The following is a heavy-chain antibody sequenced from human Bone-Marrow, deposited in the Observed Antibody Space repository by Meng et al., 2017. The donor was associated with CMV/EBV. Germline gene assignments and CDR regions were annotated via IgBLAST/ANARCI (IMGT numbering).Heavy chain of an antibody. CDR3: ARYGVVAATDY. J-gene: IGHJ4*02. CDR2: IRPDGSEK. Sequence: GSLKISCVASGFAFSSYWMAWVRQAPGKGLEWVANIRPDGSEKYYVDSVKGRFTISRDNAKNSLYLQLNSLRVEDAAVYYCARYGVVAATDYWGQGTLVTVSS. V-gene: IGHV3-7*01. CDR1: GFAFSSYW. D-gene: IGHD1-26*01.